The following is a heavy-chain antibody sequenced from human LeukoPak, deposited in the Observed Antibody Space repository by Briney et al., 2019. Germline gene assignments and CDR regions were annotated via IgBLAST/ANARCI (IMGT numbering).Heavy chain of an antibody. D-gene: IGHD5-18*01. V-gene: IGHV1-69*04. CDR1: GGTFSSYA. J-gene: IGHJ5*02. CDR2: IIPILGIA. Sequence: SVKVSCKASGGTFSSYAISWVRQAPGQGLEWMGRIIPILGIANYAQKFQGRVTITADKSTSTAYMELSSLRSEDTAVYYCARVRGNSYGYTIWFDPWGQGTLVTVSS. CDR3: ARVRGNSYGYTIWFDP.